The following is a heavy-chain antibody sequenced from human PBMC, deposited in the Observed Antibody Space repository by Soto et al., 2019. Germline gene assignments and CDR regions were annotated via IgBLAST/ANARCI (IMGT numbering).Heavy chain of an antibody. J-gene: IGHJ5*02. CDR1: GGSISSYY. CDR3: ARSSRADNWFDP. V-gene: IGHV4-4*07. D-gene: IGHD3-10*01. Sequence: LSLTCTVSGGSISSYYWSWIRQPAGKGLEWIGRIYTSGSTNYNPSLKSRVTISVDKSKNQFSLKLSSVTAADTAVYYCARSSRADNWFDPWGQGTLVTVSS. CDR2: IYTSGST.